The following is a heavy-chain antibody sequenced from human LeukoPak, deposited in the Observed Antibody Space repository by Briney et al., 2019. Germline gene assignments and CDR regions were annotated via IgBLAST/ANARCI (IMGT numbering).Heavy chain of an antibody. Sequence: GGSLRLSCEASGFTFRIYWMSWVRQAPGKGLEWGANIKHDGSEKYYVDSVKGRFTISRDNAKNSLYLQMNSLRAEDTAVYYCARDYFYPMDVWGQGTTVTVSS. J-gene: IGHJ6*02. CDR2: IKHDGSEK. CDR1: GFTFRIYW. V-gene: IGHV3-7*04. CDR3: ARDYFYPMDV.